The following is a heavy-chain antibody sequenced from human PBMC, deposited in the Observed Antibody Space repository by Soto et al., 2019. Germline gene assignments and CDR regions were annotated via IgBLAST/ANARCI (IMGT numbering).Heavy chain of an antibody. D-gene: IGHD7-27*01. V-gene: IGHV4-30-2*01. J-gene: IGHJ4*02. CDR2: IYHSGST. Sequence: SETLSLTCTVSGGSISSGGYSWSWIRQPPGKGLEWIGYIYHSGSTYYNPSLKSRVTISVDRSKNQFSLKLSSVTAADTAVYYCAKNWNWGSLVHWGQGTLVTVSS. CDR3: AKNWNWGSLVH. CDR1: GGSISSGGYS.